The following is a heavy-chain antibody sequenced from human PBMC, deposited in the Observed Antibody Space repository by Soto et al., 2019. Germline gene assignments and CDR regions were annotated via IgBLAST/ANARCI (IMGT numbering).Heavy chain of an antibody. Sequence: QMQLVQSGPEVKKPGTSVKVSCKASGITFNRSAIQWVRQARGQRLEWVGWIVVGSGNRDYAQKFQERVTITSDMSTSTAYMELSSLRSEGTAVYYCAAVAESPYTMGIWGQGTTVTVSS. CDR2: IVVGSGNR. J-gene: IGHJ6*02. V-gene: IGHV1-58*02. CDR3: AAVAESPYTMGI. D-gene: IGHD3-10*01. CDR1: GITFNRSA.